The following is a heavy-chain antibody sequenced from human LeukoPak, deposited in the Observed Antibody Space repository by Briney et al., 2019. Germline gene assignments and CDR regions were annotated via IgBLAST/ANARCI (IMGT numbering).Heavy chain of an antibody. D-gene: IGHD3-9*01. J-gene: IGHJ4*02. CDR3: ARVGLTGYYDY. Sequence: SETLSLTCTVSGGSISSGGYYWSWIRQHPGKGLEWIGYTYYSGSTYYNPSLKSRVTISVDTSKNQFSLKLSSVTAADTAVYYCARVGLTGYYDYWGQGTLVTVSS. V-gene: IGHV4-31*03. CDR2: TYYSGST. CDR1: GGSISSGGYY.